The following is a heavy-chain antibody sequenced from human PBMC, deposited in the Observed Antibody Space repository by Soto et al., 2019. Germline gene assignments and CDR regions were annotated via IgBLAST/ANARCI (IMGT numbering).Heavy chain of an antibody. V-gene: IGHV3-9*01. CDR3: AKDTVGVGGSGYYYYYMDV. J-gene: IGHJ6*03. D-gene: IGHD2-15*01. CDR2: ISWNSGSI. CDR1: GFTFDDYA. Sequence: GGSLRLSCAASGFTFDDYAMHWVRQAPGKGLEWVSGISWNSGSIGYADSVKGRFTISRENAENSLYLQMKSLRAEDTALYYCAKDTVGVGGSGYYYYYMDVWGKGTTVTVSS.